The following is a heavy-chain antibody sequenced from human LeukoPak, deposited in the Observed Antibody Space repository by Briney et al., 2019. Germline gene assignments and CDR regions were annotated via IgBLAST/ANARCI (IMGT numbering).Heavy chain of an antibody. CDR1: GYSFTSYW. V-gene: IGHV5-51*01. J-gene: IGHJ3*02. CDR2: IYPGDSDT. CDR3: ARPSSSWGPGAFDI. D-gene: IGHD6-13*01. Sequence: GVSLQISCQGSGYSFTSYWIGWVRQMPGKGLGWMGIIYPGDSDTRYSPSFQGQVTISADKSISTAYLQWSSLKASDTAMYYCARPSSSWGPGAFDIWGQGTMVTVSS.